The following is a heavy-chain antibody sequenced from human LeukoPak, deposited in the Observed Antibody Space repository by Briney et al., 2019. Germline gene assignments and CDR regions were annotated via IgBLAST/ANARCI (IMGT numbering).Heavy chain of an antibody. CDR1: GFTFSSYG. CDR3: AKKSQYYDILTGPTNWFDP. CDR2: ISGSGGST. Sequence: GGSLRLSCAASGFTFSSYGMSWVRQAPGKGLEWVSAISGSGGSTYYADSVKGRFTISRDNSKNTLYLQMNSLRAEDTAVYYCAKKSQYYDILTGPTNWFDPWGQGTLVTVSS. D-gene: IGHD3-9*01. V-gene: IGHV3-23*01. J-gene: IGHJ5*02.